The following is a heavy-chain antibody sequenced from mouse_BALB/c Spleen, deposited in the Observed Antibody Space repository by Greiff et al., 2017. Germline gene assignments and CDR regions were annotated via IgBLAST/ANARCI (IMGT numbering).Heavy chain of an antibody. CDR2: ISSGGST. D-gene: IGHD1-2*01. CDR1: GFTFSSYA. CDR3: ARKLDYYGGNAMDY. V-gene: IGHV5-6-5*01. J-gene: IGHJ4*01. Sequence: EVKVVESGGGLVKPGGSLKLSCAASGFTFSSYAMSWVRQTPEKRLEWVASISSGGSTYYPDSVKGRFTISRDNARNILYLQMSSLRSEDTAMYYCARKLDYYGGNAMDYWGQGTSVTVSS.